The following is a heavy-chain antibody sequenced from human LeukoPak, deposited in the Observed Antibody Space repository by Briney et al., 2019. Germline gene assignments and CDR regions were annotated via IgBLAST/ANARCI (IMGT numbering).Heavy chain of an antibody. V-gene: IGHV3-74*03. D-gene: IGHD3/OR15-3a*01. J-gene: IGHJ6*02. CDR2: ISPDGNSA. Sequence: GGSLRLSRAASGFTFNRYWMHWVRQAPGKGLVWVSRISPDGNSATYADSVKGRFTISRDSAKNTLYLQMNSLRAEDSAVYYCVSLDGVYYYHMDVWGQGTTVIVSS. CDR1: GFTFNRYW. CDR3: VSLDGVYYYHMDV.